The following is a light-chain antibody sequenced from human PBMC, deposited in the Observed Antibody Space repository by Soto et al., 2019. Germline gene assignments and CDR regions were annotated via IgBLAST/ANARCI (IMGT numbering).Light chain of an antibody. CDR1: QTISSW. CDR3: QQLRTSPFT. J-gene: IGKJ3*01. Sequence: DIQMTQSPSTLSGSVGDRVTITCRASQTISSWLAWYQQKPGKAPKLLIYKASTLKSGVPSRFSGSGSGTEFTLTISRLRPEDFATYYCQQLRTSPFTFGPGTKVDIK. V-gene: IGKV1-5*03. CDR2: KAS.